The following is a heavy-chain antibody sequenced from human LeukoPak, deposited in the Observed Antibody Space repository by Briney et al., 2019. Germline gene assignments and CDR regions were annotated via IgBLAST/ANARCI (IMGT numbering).Heavy chain of an antibody. J-gene: IGHJ6*03. Sequence: SVKVSCKASGGTFSSYAISWVRQTPGQGLEWMGGIIPIFGTANYAQKFQGRVTITTDESTSTAYMELSSLRSEDTAVYYCASNLLHLYYMDVRGKGTTVTVSS. CDR1: GGTFSSYA. CDR2: IIPIFGTA. V-gene: IGHV1-69*05. CDR3: ASNLLHLYYMDV. D-gene: IGHD1-26*01.